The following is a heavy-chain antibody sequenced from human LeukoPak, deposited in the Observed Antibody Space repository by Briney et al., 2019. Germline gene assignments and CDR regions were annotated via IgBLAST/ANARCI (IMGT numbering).Heavy chain of an antibody. CDR3: ASIMRDYYDSSGTLFDY. J-gene: IGHJ4*02. V-gene: IGHV3-66*01. CDR2: IYSGGST. CDR1: GFALTSYT. D-gene: IGHD3-22*01. Sequence: GGSLRLSCAASGFALTSYTMSWVRQAPGKGLEWVSIIYSGGSTYCADSVKGRFTISRDNSKNTLYHQMNSLRAEDTAVYYCASIMRDYYDSSGTLFDYWGQGTLVTVSS.